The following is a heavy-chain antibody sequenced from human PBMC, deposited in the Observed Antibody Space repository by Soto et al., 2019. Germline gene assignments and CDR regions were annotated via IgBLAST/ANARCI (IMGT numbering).Heavy chain of an antibody. CDR1: VYTFTSYA. J-gene: IGHJ4*02. CDR3: ARAWVVVTAPDY. D-gene: IGHD2-21*02. Sequence: ASVKVSCKASVYTFTSYATHWVRQAPGQRPEWMGWINAGNGNTKYSEKFQGRVTITRDTSASTAYMELSSLRSEDTAVYYCARAWVVVTAPDYWGQGTLVTVSS. V-gene: IGHV1-3*01. CDR2: INAGNGNT.